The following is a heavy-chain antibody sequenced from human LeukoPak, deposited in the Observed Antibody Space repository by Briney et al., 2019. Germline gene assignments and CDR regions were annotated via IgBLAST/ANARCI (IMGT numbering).Heavy chain of an antibody. V-gene: IGHV4-59*01. CDR3: ATEDAGTSLDN. Sequence: SETLSLTCTVSGGSISSYYYTWIRQPPGKGLEWIGYVYYTGSTNYNPSLKSRVTMSLDTSENQFSLKPRSVTAADTAVYYCATEDAGTSLDNWGQGTLVTVSS. J-gene: IGHJ4*02. D-gene: IGHD6-13*01. CDR2: VYYTGST. CDR1: GGSISSYY.